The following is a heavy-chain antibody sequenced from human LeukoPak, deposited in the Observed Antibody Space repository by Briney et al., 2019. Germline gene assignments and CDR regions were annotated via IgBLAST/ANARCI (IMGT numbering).Heavy chain of an antibody. CDR2: IKQDGSEK. CDR3: ASGLELDY. Sequence: GGSLRLSCAASGFTFSSYAMSWVRQAPGKGLEWVANIKQDGSEKSYVDSVKGRFTISRDNAKNSLYLQMNSLRAEDTAVYYCASGLELDYWGQGTLVTVSS. V-gene: IGHV3-7*03. J-gene: IGHJ4*02. CDR1: GFTFSSYA.